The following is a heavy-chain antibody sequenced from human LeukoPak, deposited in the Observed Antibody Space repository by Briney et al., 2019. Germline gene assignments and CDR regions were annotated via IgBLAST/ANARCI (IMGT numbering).Heavy chain of an antibody. CDR3: AREGVGATTL. J-gene: IGHJ4*02. V-gene: IGHV3-7*05. CDR2: IKQDGSEN. CDR1: GFTFSSYW. D-gene: IGHD1-26*01. Sequence: TGGSLRLSCAASGFTFSSYWRSWVRQAPGKGREWVAYIKQDGSENDYVDSVKGRFTISRDNAKNSLFLQMNSLRAEDTAVYYCAREGVGATTLWAQGPLVTVSS.